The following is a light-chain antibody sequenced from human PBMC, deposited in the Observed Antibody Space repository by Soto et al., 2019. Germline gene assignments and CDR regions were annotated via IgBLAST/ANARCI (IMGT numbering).Light chain of an antibody. CDR3: QHYNYWPYT. V-gene: IGKV3-15*01. J-gene: IGKJ2*01. CDR2: GAS. CDR1: QSVTSN. Sequence: EIVLTQSPGTLSLSPGARATLSCRASQSVTSNYVAWYQQKPGQAPRLLIYGASTRATGVPARFSGSGSGTDFTLTISSLQSEDFAVYYCQHYNYWPYTFGQGTKVDIK.